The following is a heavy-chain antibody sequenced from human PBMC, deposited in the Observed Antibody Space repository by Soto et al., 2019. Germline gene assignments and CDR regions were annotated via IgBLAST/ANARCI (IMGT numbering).Heavy chain of an antibody. Sequence: QVQLVESGGGVVQPGRSLRLSCAASGFTFRSYGMHWVRQAPGGGLEWVAVISYDGGIKYYADSVKGRFTISRDNSKNTLDLQMNSLRAEDTAVYYCAIDPHYYDSSGYPPDNWGQGTLVTVSS. CDR2: ISYDGGIK. D-gene: IGHD3-22*01. CDR1: GFTFRSYG. CDR3: AIDPHYYDSSGYPPDN. V-gene: IGHV3-30*03. J-gene: IGHJ4*02.